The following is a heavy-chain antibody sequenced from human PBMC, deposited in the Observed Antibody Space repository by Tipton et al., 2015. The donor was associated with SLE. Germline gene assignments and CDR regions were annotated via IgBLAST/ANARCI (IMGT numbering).Heavy chain of an antibody. CDR3: ARAALHCSGTSCNWFDP. J-gene: IGHJ5*02. D-gene: IGHD2-2*01. V-gene: IGHV4-4*08. CDR2: LETSGTI. Sequence: TLSLTCTVFDGSLSGYYWAWLRQSPGKGLEWIGFLETSGTINYNPSLKSRVTISVDTSKNQFSLKLTSVTAADTAVYYCARAALHCSGTSCNWFDPWGQGTLVTVSS. CDR1: DGSLSGYY.